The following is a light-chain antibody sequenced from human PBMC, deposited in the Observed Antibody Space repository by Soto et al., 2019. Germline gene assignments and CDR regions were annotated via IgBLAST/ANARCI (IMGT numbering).Light chain of an antibody. J-gene: IGKJ4*01. CDR2: GAS. V-gene: IGKV3-20*01. CDR1: QSVRSRY. Sequence: EIVLTQSPGTLFLSPGERATLSCRASQSVRSRYVAWYQQKPGQAPRLLIYGASSRATGIPYRFSGSGSGTDFTFTISRLEPEDLAVYYCQQYGDSPTFGGGTKVGIK. CDR3: QQYGDSPT.